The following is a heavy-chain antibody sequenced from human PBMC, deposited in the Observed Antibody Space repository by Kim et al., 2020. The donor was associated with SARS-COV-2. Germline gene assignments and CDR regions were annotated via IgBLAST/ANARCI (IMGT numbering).Heavy chain of an antibody. Sequence: SETLSLTCAVYGGSFSGYYWSWIRQPPGKGLEWIGEINHSGSTNYNPSLKSRVTISVDTSKNQFSLKLSSVTAADTAVYYCARGKVRGVIIPRYFDLWGRGTLVAVSS. CDR1: GGSFSGYY. V-gene: IGHV4-34*01. CDR3: ARGKVRGVIIPRYFDL. CDR2: INHSGST. J-gene: IGHJ2*01. D-gene: IGHD3-10*01.